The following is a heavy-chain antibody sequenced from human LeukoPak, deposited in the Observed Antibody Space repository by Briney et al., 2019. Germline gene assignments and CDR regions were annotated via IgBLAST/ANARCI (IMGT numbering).Heavy chain of an antibody. CDR2: IHFTGYT. CDR3: ARGGGDSLYNYLDL. D-gene: IGHD2-21*01. Sequence: SETLSLTCTISGGSISSHYWTWIRQPPGKGLECIGNIHFTGYTNYNPSLKSRVIMSADTSKKQLSLTLTSVTDADTAVYYCARGGGDSLYNYLDLWGRGTLVTVSS. J-gene: IGHJ2*01. CDR1: GGSISSHY. V-gene: IGHV4-59*11.